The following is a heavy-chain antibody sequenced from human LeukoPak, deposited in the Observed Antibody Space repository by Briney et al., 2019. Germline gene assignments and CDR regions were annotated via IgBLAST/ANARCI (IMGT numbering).Heavy chain of an antibody. CDR1: GFTFSSFG. V-gene: IGHV3-30*18. Sequence: QSGGSLRLSCAASGFTFSSFGMHWVRQAPGKGLEWVTFISNDGTNKFHADSVKGRFTISRDNSKNTLYLQMNSLRTEDTAVYYCAKDKTYYDILTGYYKINWYFDLWGRGTLVTVSS. D-gene: IGHD3-9*01. CDR3: AKDKTYYDILTGYYKINWYFDL. J-gene: IGHJ2*01. CDR2: ISNDGTNK.